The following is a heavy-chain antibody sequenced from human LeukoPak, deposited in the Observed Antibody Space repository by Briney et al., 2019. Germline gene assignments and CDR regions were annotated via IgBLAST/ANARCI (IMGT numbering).Heavy chain of an antibody. CDR3: ARDRGPRTGFMVREAYDY. Sequence: GGSLRLSCAASGFTFSDYWIHWVRQAPGKGLVWVSRINTDGSITNYADSVKGRFSISRDNAKNTLYLQMSSLRAEDTAVYYCARDRGPRTGFMVREAYDYWSQGTLVTVSS. V-gene: IGHV3-74*01. J-gene: IGHJ4*02. CDR2: INTDGSIT. D-gene: IGHD3-10*01. CDR1: GFTFSDYW.